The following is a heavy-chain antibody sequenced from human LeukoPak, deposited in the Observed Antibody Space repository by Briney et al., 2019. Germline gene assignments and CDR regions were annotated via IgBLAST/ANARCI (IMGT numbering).Heavy chain of an antibody. CDR1: GYTFTGYY. CDR3: AIWRWGSAFDI. CDR2: INPNSGGT. Sequence: AASVKVSCKASGYTFTGYYMHWVRQVPGQGLEWMGWINPNSGGTNYAQKFQGRVTMTRDTSISTAYMELSRLRSDDTAVYYCAIWRWGSAFDIWGQGTMVTVSS. J-gene: IGHJ3*02. D-gene: IGHD7-27*01. V-gene: IGHV1-2*02.